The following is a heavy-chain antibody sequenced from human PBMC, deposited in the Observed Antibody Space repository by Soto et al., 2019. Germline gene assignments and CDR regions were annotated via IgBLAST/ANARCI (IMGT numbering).Heavy chain of an antibody. CDR1: GFYFSDFY. CDR2: ISTGGSTM. J-gene: IGHJ3*02. D-gene: IGHD2-15*01. Sequence: QVQLVESGGGLVKPGGSLRLSCAASGFYFSDFYMSWIRQAPGRGLEWVSYISTGGSTMYYADSVKGRFTISRDNAKNSVYLQMNSLRAEDTAVYYCARDIGYCSGGSCYRMGAFDIWGQGTMVTVSS. V-gene: IGHV3-11*01. CDR3: ARDIGYCSGGSCYRMGAFDI.